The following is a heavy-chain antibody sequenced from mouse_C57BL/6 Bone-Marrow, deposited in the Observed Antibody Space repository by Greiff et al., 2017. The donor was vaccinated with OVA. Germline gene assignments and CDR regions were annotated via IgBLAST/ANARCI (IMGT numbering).Heavy chain of an antibody. V-gene: IGHV1-82*01. CDR3: ARGTYGSSSYYFDY. Sequence: QVQLQQSGPELVKPGASVKISCKASGYAFSSSWMNWVKQRPGKGLEWIGRIYPGDGDTNYNGKFKGRATLTADKSSSTAYMQLSSLTSEDSAVYFCARGTYGSSSYYFDYWGQGTTLTVSS. D-gene: IGHD1-1*01. CDR1: GYAFSSSW. CDR2: IYPGDGDT. J-gene: IGHJ2*01.